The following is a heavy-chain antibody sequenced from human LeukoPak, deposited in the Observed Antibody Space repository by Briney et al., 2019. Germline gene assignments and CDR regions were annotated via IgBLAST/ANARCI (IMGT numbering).Heavy chain of an antibody. J-gene: IGHJ6*03. CDR3: AKDATAVPGTVYMDV. D-gene: IGHD6-13*01. V-gene: IGHV3-21*01. CDR2: MSSSSSSNYK. Sequence: GESLTLSCTASGFSLSAYSMNWVRQAPGKGLEWVSTMSSSSSSNYKYYADSVKGRLTVSRDNAKNSLYLQMTSLRAEDTALYYCAKDATAVPGTVYMDVWGKGTTVTISS. CDR1: GFSLSAYS.